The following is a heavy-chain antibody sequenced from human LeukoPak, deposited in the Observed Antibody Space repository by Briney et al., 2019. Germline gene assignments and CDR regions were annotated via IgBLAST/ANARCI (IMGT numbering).Heavy chain of an antibody. CDR2: INWNGGST. D-gene: IGHD6-13*01. V-gene: IGHV3-20*04. J-gene: IGHJ4*02. CDR3: AKDRGPSGIAAAGVDY. CDR1: GFTFDDYG. Sequence: GGSLRLSCAASGFTFDDYGMSWVRQAPGKGLEWVSGINWNGGSTGYADSVKGRFTISRDNAKNSLYLQLNSLRAEDTALYYCAKDRGPSGIAAAGVDYWGQGTLVTVSS.